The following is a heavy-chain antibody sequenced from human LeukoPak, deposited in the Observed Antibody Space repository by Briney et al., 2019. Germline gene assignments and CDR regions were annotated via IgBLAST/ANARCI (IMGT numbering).Heavy chain of an antibody. J-gene: IGHJ4*02. CDR2: IYPRDSDT. CDR3: ARPPLISSWYYFDY. D-gene: IGHD6-13*01. CDR1: GYSFTSSW. V-gene: IGHV5-51*01. Sequence: GESLKISCKASGYSFTSSWIAWVRQMPGKGLEWMGIIYPRDSDTRYSPSFQGQVTISADKSISTAYLEWSSLKASDTAIYYCARPPLISSWYYFDYWGQGTLVTVSS.